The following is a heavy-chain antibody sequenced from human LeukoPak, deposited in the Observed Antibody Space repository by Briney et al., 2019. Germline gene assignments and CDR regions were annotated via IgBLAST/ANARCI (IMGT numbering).Heavy chain of an antibody. Sequence: GASLRLSCAASGFTFSSYAMSWVRQAPGKGLEWVSAISGSGGSTYYADSVKGRFTISRDNSKNTLYLQMNSLRAEDTAVYYCAKNLEGDDYDFWSGYYSGGAFDNWGQGTMVTVSS. D-gene: IGHD3-3*01. CDR2: ISGSGGST. CDR1: GFTFSSYA. V-gene: IGHV3-23*01. CDR3: AKNLEGDDYDFWSGYYSGGAFDN. J-gene: IGHJ3*02.